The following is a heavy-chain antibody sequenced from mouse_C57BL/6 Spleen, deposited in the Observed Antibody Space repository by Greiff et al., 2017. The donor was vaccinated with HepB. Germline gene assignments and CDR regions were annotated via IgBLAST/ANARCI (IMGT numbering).Heavy chain of an antibody. V-gene: IGHV1-61*01. D-gene: IGHD1-1*01. Sequence: VQLQQPGAELVRPGSSVKLSCKASGYTFTSYWMDWVKQRPGQGLEWIGNIYPSDSETHYNQKFKDKATLTVDKSSSTAYMQLISLTSEDSAVYYCARVGSSDAMDYWGQGTSVTVSS. J-gene: IGHJ4*01. CDR1: GYTFTSYW. CDR3: ARVGSSDAMDY. CDR2: IYPSDSET.